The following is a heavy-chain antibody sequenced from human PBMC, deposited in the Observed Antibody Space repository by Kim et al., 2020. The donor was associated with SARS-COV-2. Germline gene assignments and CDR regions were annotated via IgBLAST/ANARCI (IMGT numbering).Heavy chain of an antibody. Sequence: SVKVSCKASGFTFTSSAVQWVRQARGQRLEWIGWTVVGSGNTNYAQKFQKRVTITRDTSTSTAYMELSSLRSEDTAVYYCAADGVTTFGVVIAPAVARGMDVWGQGTTVTVSS. CDR1: GFTFTSSA. CDR3: AADGVTTFGVVIAPAVARGMDV. J-gene: IGHJ6*02. V-gene: IGHV1-58*01. CDR2: TVVGSGNT. D-gene: IGHD3-3*01.